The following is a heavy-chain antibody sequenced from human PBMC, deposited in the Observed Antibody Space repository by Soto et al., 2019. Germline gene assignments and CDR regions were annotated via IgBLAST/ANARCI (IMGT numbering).Heavy chain of an antibody. J-gene: IGHJ5*02. CDR1: GGSIRGSD. Sequence: SDILSLTFIVSGGSIRGSDWRWTLQPASKVLDWIGRIYASGTTNYNPSFKSRVNMSVDTSRNQFSLNVKSVTAAETALYYCVKNYRSDGPGWFDPWGQGIQVAVSS. CDR3: VKNYRSDGPGWFDP. CDR2: IYASGTT. V-gene: IGHV4-4*07. D-gene: IGHD3-16*02.